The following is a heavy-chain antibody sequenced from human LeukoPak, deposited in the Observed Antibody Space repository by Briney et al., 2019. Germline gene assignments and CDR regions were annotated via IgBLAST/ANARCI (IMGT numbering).Heavy chain of an antibody. V-gene: IGHV3-64*01. CDR2: ISSSGGST. J-gene: IGHJ5*02. Sequence: GGSLRLSCAASGFTFSSYAMHWVRQAPGKGLEYVSAISSSGGSTYYANSVKGRFTISRDNSKNTLYLQMGSLRAEDMAVYYCARARVAARLQVPFDPWGQGTLVTVSS. CDR1: GFTFSSYA. D-gene: IGHD6-6*01. CDR3: ARARVAARLQVPFDP.